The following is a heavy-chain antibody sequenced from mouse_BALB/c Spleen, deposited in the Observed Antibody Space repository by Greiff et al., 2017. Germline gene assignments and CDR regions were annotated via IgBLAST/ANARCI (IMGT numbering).Heavy chain of an antibody. CDR2: IWAGGST. D-gene: IGHD2-1*01. CDR3: ARRDGNYDYAMDY. J-gene: IGHJ4*01. Sequence: VMLVESGPGLVAPSQSLSITCTVSGFSLTSYGVHWVRQPPGKGLEWLGVIWAGGSTNYNSALMSRLSISKDNSKSQVFLKMNSLQTDDTAMYYCARRDGNYDYAMDYWGQGTSVTVSS. CDR1: GFSLTSYG. V-gene: IGHV2-9*02.